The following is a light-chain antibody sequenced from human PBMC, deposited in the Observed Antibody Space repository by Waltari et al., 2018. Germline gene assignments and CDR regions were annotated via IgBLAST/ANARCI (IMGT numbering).Light chain of an antibody. V-gene: IGLV4-69*01. Sequence: QPVLHQSPSASAPLGASVKLTCTLSTGSSDFAIAWLHQQPERGPRYLMKLNSDGSHTKGDEIPDRFSGSSSGAERYLTISSLQSEDEAAYYCQTWGSGIVTFGGGTQLTVL. J-gene: IGLJ2*01. CDR2: LNSDGSH. CDR1: TGSSDFA. CDR3: QTWGSGIVT.